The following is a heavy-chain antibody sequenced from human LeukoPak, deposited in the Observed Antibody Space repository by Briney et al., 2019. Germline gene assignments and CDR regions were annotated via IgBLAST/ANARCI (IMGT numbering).Heavy chain of an antibody. J-gene: IGHJ5*02. V-gene: IGHV4-39*07. CDR1: GGSISSSSYY. Sequence: SETLSLTCTVSGGSISSSSYYWGWIRQPPGKGLEWIGSIYYSGSTYYNPSLKSRVTISVDTSKNQFSLKLSSVTAADTAVYYCARGTFLLWFENWFDPWGQGTLVTVSS. CDR2: IYYSGST. D-gene: IGHD3-10*01. CDR3: ARGTFLLWFENWFDP.